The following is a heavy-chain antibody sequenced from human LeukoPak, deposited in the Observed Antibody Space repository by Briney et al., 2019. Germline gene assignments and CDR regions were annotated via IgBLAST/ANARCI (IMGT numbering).Heavy chain of an antibody. V-gene: IGHV3-53*01. CDR3: DDRIQTRRYSYNY. J-gene: IGHJ4*02. CDR1: GVTVSSSY. D-gene: IGHD5-18*01. Sequence: PGGSLRLSCAASGVTVSSSYMSWVRQAPGKGLEWVSVIYSGHSTYYADSVKGRFTIYRDNSKNTLYLQMNRLRAEDTAVYAKDDRIQTRRYSYNYWGQGTLVTVSS. CDR2: IYSGHST.